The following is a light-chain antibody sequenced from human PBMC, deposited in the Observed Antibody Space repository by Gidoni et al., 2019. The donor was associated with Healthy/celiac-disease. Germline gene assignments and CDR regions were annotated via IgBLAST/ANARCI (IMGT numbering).Light chain of an antibody. CDR3: AAWDDSLSGVV. Sequence: QSLLPTPPSASATPRQRVTIPCSGSRSNIGSNYGYWYQQLQGTAPKLLIYRNNQRPSGVPDRFSGSKSGTSASLAISGLRSEDEADYYCAAWDDSLSGVVFGGGTKLTVL. J-gene: IGLJ2*01. V-gene: IGLV1-47*01. CDR1: RSNIGSNY. CDR2: RNN.